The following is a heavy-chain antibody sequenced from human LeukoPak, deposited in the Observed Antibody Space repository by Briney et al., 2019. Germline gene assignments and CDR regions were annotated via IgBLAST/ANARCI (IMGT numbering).Heavy chain of an antibody. V-gene: IGHV3-30*04. D-gene: IGHD3-3*01. Sequence: AGRSLRLSCAASGFTFSSYAMHWVRQDPGKGLEWVAVISYDGSNKYYADSVKGRFTISRDNSKNTLYLQMNSLRAEDTAVYYCARDPLDFWSGYCDYWGQGTLVTVSS. J-gene: IGHJ4*02. CDR3: ARDPLDFWSGYCDY. CDR1: GFTFSSYA. CDR2: ISYDGSNK.